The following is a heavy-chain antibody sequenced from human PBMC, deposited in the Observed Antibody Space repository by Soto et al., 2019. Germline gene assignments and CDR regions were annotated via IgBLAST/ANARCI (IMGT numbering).Heavy chain of an antibody. CDR2: IKQDGSEK. CDR1: GFTFSSYW. D-gene: IGHD4-4*01. V-gene: IGHV3-7*01. Sequence: GGSLRLSCAASGFTFSSYWMSWVRQAPGKGLEWVASIKQDGSEKYYVDSVKGRFTISRDNAKNSLYLQMNSLRAEDTAVYYCARDQALYSNYVIYYYYGMDVWGQGTTVTVSS. J-gene: IGHJ6*02. CDR3: ARDQALYSNYVIYYYYGMDV.